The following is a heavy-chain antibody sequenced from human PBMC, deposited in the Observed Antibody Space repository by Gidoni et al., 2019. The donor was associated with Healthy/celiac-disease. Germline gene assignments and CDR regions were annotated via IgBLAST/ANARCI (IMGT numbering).Heavy chain of an antibody. J-gene: IGHJ3*02. V-gene: IGHV3-23*01. D-gene: IGHD3-16*02. CDR3: AKDLYDYVWGSYRYAFDI. CDR2: ISGSGGST. CDR1: GFTFSSYA. Sequence: EVQLLASGGGLVQPGGSLILSFAASGFTFSSYAMSWVRQAPGKGLEWVSAISGSGGSTYYADSVKGRFTISRDNSKNTLYLQMNSLRAEDTAVYYCAKDLYDYVWGSYRYAFDIWGQGTMVTVSS.